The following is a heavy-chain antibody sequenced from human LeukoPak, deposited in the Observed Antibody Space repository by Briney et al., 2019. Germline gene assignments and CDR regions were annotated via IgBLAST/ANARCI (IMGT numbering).Heavy chain of an antibody. CDR3: ASDMDWFDP. J-gene: IGHJ5*02. Sequence: PSETLSLTCTVSGGSISSSSYFWGWIRQPPGKGLEWIGSRYYSGRTYYNPSLKSRVTISLDTSKNQFSLKLSSVTAADTAVYYCASDMDWFDPWGQGTLVTVSS. CDR2: RYYSGRT. CDR1: GGSISSSSYF. V-gene: IGHV4-39*07.